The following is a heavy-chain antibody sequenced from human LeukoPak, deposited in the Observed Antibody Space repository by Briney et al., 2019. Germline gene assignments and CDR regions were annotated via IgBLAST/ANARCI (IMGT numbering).Heavy chain of an antibody. J-gene: IGHJ4*02. CDR2: IYGGGST. D-gene: IGHD5-18*01. V-gene: IGHV3-53*01. CDR3: AKDIRGYSYGYVDY. Sequence: GGSLRLSCAASGFTVSSYYMSWVRQAPGKGLDWVSIIYGGGSTYHADSVKGRFTISRDNSKNMLSLQMNSLRAEDTAVYYCAKDIRGYSYGYVDYWGQGTLVTVSS. CDR1: GFTVSSYY.